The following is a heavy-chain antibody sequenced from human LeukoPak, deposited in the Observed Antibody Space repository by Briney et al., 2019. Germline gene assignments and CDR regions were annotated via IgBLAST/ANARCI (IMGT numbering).Heavy chain of an antibody. V-gene: IGHV3-11*04. CDR2: ISNRGIII. Sequence: GGSLRLSCAASGFNFSATYMTWIRQAPGKGLEWVSYISNRGIIINYADSVKGRFTISRDNSKNTLYLQMNSLRVEDTAIYYCAKDMGRRIFGVAYDAFHIWGQGTMVTVSS. D-gene: IGHD3-3*01. CDR3: AKDMGRRIFGVAYDAFHI. J-gene: IGHJ3*02. CDR1: GFNFSATY.